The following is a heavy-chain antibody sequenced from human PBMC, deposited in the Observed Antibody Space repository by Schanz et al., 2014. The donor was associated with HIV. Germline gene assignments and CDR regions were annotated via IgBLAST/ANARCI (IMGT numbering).Heavy chain of an antibody. J-gene: IGHJ4*02. V-gene: IGHV3-33*08. CDR1: GFTFSSYG. CDR3: VRGDTVFEY. CDR2: IWYDGTNK. D-gene: IGHD5-18*01. Sequence: QVQLVESGGGVVQPGRSLRLSCAASGFTFSSYGMHWVRQAPGKGLEWVAVIWYDGTNKYYADSVKGRFTISRDNSRKTLYLQMNSLRFADTAVYYCVRGDTVFEYWGQGTLVTVS.